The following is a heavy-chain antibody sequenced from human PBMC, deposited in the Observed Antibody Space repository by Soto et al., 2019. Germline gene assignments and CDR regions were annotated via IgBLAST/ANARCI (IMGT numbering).Heavy chain of an antibody. J-gene: IGHJ4*02. CDR2: INPNSGGT. CDR1: GYTFTGYY. CDR3: ARVGSTLFHFDY. D-gene: IGHD4-17*01. V-gene: IGHV1-2*02. Sequence: QVQLVQSGAEVKKPGASVKVSCKASGYTFTGYYMHWVRQAPGQGLEWMGWINPNSGGTNYAQKXXGXXTMTRDTSISTAYMELSRLRSDDTAVYYCARVGSTLFHFDYWGQGTLVTVSS.